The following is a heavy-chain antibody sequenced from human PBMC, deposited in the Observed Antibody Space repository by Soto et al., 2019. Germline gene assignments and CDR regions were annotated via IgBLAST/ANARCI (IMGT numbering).Heavy chain of an antibody. Sequence: PSQTLSLPCAISGDSVSSNSGAWNWIRQSPSRGLEWLGRTYSRSKWYYDYAPSVKSRITIYPDTSKNQFSLHLNSVTPEDTAVYYCARAGDYDSTGHYYYYAMDVWGQGTTVTVSS. CDR2: TYSRSKWYY. D-gene: IGHD2-21*01. V-gene: IGHV6-1*01. J-gene: IGHJ6*02. CDR1: GDSVSSNSGA. CDR3: ARAGDYDSTGHYYYYAMDV.